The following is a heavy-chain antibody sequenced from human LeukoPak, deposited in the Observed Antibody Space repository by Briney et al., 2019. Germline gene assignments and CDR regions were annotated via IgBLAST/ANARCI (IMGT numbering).Heavy chain of an antibody. CDR2: INLSRGNP. D-gene: IGHD3-10*01. Sequence: ASVKVSCKASGDTFTKYHMHWVRQAPGQGLQWMGLINLSRGNPLYAQNFQGRVTMTWDTSTSTGYMDLSSLRSEDTAVYFCAIEYTGSSYLDHWGQGTLVTVSS. CDR3: AIEYTGSSYLDH. J-gene: IGHJ4*02. V-gene: IGHV1-46*01. CDR1: GDTFTKYH.